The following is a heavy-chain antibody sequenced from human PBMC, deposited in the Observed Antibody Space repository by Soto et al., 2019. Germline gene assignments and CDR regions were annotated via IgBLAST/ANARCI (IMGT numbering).Heavy chain of an antibody. D-gene: IGHD3-10*02. CDR3: AHRGLFACFDY. J-gene: IGHJ4*02. CDR1: GFSLSTSGVG. Sequence: QITLKESGPPLVKPTQTLTLTCTFSGFSLSTSGVGVGWIRQPPGKALEWLALIYWDDDKRYSPSLKSSLTITKDTSKNQVVLTMTNMDPVDTATYYCAHRGLFACFDYWGQGTLVTVSS. V-gene: IGHV2-5*02. CDR2: IYWDDDK.